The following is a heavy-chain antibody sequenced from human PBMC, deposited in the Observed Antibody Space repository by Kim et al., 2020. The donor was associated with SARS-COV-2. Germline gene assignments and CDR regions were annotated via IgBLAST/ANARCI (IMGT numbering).Heavy chain of an antibody. CDR1: GYTFTSYC. V-gene: IGHV1-3*01. D-gene: IGHD6-25*01. CDR3: ARDGRSVDYYFDY. J-gene: IGHJ4*02. Sequence: ASVKVSCKASGYTFTSYCLHWVRQAPGQSLEWMGWNDVANTNTHYSENFQGRVTITRDTSATTVYIELSSLRSEDTAFYYRARDGRSVDYYFDYWGQGTLVTVSS. CDR2: NDVANTNT.